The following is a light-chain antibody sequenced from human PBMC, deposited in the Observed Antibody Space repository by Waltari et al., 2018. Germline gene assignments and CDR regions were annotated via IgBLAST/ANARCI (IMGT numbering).Light chain of an antibody. CDR3: QSYDRSLSVV. Sequence: QSALTQPPSVSGAPGQRVTISCTGSGSNIRAGYAVTWYQQFPGTFPKLLLAGNNNRPAGVPDRCTASKTATSASLAITGLQAEDEADYYCQSYDRSLSVVFGGGTKLTVL. J-gene: IGLJ2*01. V-gene: IGLV1-40*01. CDR1: GSNIRAGYA. CDR2: GNN.